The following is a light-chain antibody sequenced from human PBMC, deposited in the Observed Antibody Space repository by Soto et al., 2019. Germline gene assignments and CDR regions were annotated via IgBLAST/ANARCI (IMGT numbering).Light chain of an antibody. CDR3: SSYAGSSNV. CDR1: SGYVGTYSL. V-gene: IGLV2-14*02. CDR2: EVN. Sequence: QSVLAQPASVSGSPGQSITISCTGASGYVGTYSLVSWYQQHPGKAPKLMIYEVNKRPSGVPDRFSGSKSGNTASLTVSGLQAEDEADYYCSSYAGSSNVFGTGTKVTV. J-gene: IGLJ1*01.